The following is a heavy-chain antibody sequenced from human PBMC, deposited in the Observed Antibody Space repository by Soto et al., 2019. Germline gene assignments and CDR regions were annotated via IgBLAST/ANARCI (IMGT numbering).Heavy chain of an antibody. CDR3: ARDAIAVRPGWFDP. CDR1: GFTFSSYG. CDR2: IWYDGSKK. D-gene: IGHD6-6*01. Sequence: PGGSLRLSCASSGFTFSSYGMHLVRQAPGKGLEWVAVIWYDGSKKYYADSVKGRFTTSRDNSRDTLYLQMNSLRAEDTAVYYCARDAIAVRPGWFDPWGLGTLVTVSS. J-gene: IGHJ5*02. V-gene: IGHV3-33*01.